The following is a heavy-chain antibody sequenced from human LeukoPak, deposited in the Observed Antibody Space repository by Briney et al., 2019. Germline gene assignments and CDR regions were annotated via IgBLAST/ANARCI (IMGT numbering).Heavy chain of an antibody. CDR3: ARGVITMVRGVIGYYYYYMDV. V-gene: IGHV4-4*07. D-gene: IGHD3-10*01. CDR1: GGSISSYY. J-gene: IGHJ6*03. Sequence: PSETLSLTWTFCGGSISSYYWSWIRQPAGKGLEWIGRIYTSGSTNYNPSLKSRVTMSVDTSKNQFSLKLSSVTAADTAVYYCARGVITMVRGVIGYYYYYMDVWGKGTTVTVSS. CDR2: IYTSGST.